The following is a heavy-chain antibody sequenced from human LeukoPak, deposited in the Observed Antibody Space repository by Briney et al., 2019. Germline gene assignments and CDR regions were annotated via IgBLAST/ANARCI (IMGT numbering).Heavy chain of an antibody. V-gene: IGHV3-64*01. Sequence: GGSLRLSCAASGFTFSSYAMHWVRQAPGKGLEYVSAISSNGGSTYYANSVKGRLTISRDNSRNTLYFQMGSLRPEDMAVYFCARDLGGDYDHWGQGTLVTVSS. CDR1: GFTFSSYA. CDR2: ISSNGGST. J-gene: IGHJ4*02. D-gene: IGHD4-17*01. CDR3: ARDLGGDYDH.